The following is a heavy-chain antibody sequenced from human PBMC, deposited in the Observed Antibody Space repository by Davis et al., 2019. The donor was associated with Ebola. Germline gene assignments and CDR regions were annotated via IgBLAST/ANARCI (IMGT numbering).Heavy chain of an antibody. D-gene: IGHD4/OR15-4a*01. J-gene: IGHJ4*02. Sequence: AASVKVSCKASGGTFSSYTISWVRQAPGQGLEWMGRIIPILGIANYAQKFQGRVTITADKSTSTAYMELSSLRSEDTAVYYCARDHAAPATDYGGDYWGQGTLVTVSS. CDR3: ARDHAAPATDYGGDY. CDR2: IIPILGIA. V-gene: IGHV1-69*04. CDR1: GGTFSSYT.